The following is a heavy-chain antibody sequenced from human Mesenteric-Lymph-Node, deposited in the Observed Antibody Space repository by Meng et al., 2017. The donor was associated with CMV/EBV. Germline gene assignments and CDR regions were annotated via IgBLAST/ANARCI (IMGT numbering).Heavy chain of an antibody. CDR1: GFRFSTYW. CDR3: VRGGGAFDM. J-gene: IGHJ3*02. V-gene: IGHV3-7*01. Sequence: GGSLRPSCAASGFRFSTYWMSWVRQAPGKGLEWVANIKLDGSDKHYVDSVKGRFTIPRDNAKNSLYLQMNRLRAEETALYYCVRGGGAFDMWGQGTTVTVSS. CDR2: IKLDGSDK. D-gene: IGHD3-10*01.